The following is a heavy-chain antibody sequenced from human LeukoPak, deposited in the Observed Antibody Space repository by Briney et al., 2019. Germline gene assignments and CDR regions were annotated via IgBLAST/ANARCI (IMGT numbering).Heavy chain of an antibody. J-gene: IGHJ5*02. CDR3: VRGEVDWFDP. V-gene: IGHV4-4*07. CDR2: IYTSGST. Sequence: PSETLSLTCTVSGGSISSYYWSWIRQPAGKGLEWIGRIYTSGSTDYNPSLKSRVTMSVDTSKNQFSLTLSSVTAADTAVYYCVRGEVDWFDPWGQGTLVTVSS. CDR1: GGSISSYY. D-gene: IGHD3-16*01.